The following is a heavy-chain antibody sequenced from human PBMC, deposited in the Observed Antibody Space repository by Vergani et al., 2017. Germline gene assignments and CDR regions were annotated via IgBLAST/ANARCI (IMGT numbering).Heavy chain of an antibody. J-gene: IGHJ6*02. CDR3: ACRSGYEFYYYYYGMDV. Sequence: EVQLVESGGGLVQPGGSLRLSCAASGFTFSSYWMHWVRPAPGKGLVWVSRINSDGSSTSYADSVKGRFTISRDNAKNTLYLQMNSLRAEDTAVYYCACRSGYEFYYYYYGMDVWGQGTTVTVSS. CDR1: GFTFSSYW. CDR2: INSDGSST. V-gene: IGHV3-74*01. D-gene: IGHD5-12*01.